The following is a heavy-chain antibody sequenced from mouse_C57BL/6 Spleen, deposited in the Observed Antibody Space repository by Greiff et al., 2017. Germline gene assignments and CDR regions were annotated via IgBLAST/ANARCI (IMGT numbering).Heavy chain of an antibody. V-gene: IGHV1-50*01. CDR1: GYTFTSYW. D-gene: IGHD1-1*01. Sequence: VQLQQSGAELVKPGASVKLSCKASGYTFTSYWMQWVKQRPGQGLEWIGEIDPSDSYTNYNQKFKGKATLTVDTSSSTAYMQLSSLTSEDSAVYYCARRLYGSSPYYYAMDYWGQGTSVTVSS. CDR3: ARRLYGSSPYYYAMDY. CDR2: IDPSDSYT. J-gene: IGHJ4*01.